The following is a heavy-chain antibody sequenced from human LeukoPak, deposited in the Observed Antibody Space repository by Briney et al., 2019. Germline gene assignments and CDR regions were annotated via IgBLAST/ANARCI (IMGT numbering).Heavy chain of an antibody. V-gene: IGHV4-39*01. CDR1: GGSISSSSYY. CDR2: IYYSGST. D-gene: IGHD2-15*01. J-gene: IGHJ3*02. CDR3: ARNDCSGGSCYSQNDAFDI. Sequence: PSETLSLTCTVSGGSISSSSYYWGWIRQPPGKGLEWIGSIYYSGSTYYNPSLKSRVTISVDTSKNQFSLKLSSVTAADTAVYYCARNDCSGGSCYSQNDAFDIWGQGTMVTVSS.